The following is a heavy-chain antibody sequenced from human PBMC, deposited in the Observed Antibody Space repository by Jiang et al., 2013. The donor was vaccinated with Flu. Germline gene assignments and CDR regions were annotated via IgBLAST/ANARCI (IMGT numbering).Heavy chain of an antibody. J-gene: IGHJ4*02. Sequence: VQLVESGGGLVQPGRSLRLSCAASGFTFSSYAMSWVRQAPGKGLEWVSAISGSGGSTYYADSVKGRFTISRDNSKNTLYLQMNSLRAEDTAVYYCAKDMDVDTAMVGYYFDYWGQGTLVTVSS. CDR3: AKDMDVDTAMVGYYFDY. V-gene: IGHV3-23*04. CDR2: ISGSGGST. D-gene: IGHD5-18*01. CDR1: GFTFSSYA.